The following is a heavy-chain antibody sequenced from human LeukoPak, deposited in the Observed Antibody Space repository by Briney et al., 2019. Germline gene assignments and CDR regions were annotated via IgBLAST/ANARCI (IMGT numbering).Heavy chain of an antibody. V-gene: IGHV3-74*01. CDR3: ARDPHYYDSSGYYYNWFDP. D-gene: IGHD3-22*01. CDR2: INSDGSSR. J-gene: IGHJ5*02. CDR1: GFTFSNYW. Sequence: GGSLRLSRAASGFTFSNYWMHWVRQAPGKGLVWVSRINSDGSSRNYADSVKGRFTISRDNAKNTLYLQMNSLRAEDTAVYYCARDPHYYDSSGYYYNWFDPWGQGTLVTVSS.